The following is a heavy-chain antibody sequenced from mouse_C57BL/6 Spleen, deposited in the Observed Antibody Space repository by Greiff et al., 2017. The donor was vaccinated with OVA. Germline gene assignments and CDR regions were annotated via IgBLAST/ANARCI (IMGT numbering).Heavy chain of an antibody. CDR3: ARSASRAMDY. J-gene: IGHJ4*01. V-gene: IGHV7-3*01. CDR2: IRNKANGYTT. D-gene: IGHD6-1*01. CDR1: GFTFTDYY. Sequence: EVQLVESGGGLVQPGGSLSLSCAASGFTFTDYYMSWVRQPPGKALEWLGFIRNKANGYTTEYSASVKGRFTISRDNSQSILYLQMNALRAEDSATYYCARSASRAMDYWGQGTSVTVSS.